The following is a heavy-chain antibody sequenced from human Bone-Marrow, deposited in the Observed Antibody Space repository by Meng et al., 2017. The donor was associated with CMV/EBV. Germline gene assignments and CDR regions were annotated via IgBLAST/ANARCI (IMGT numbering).Heavy chain of an antibody. CDR3: GSALYYDFWSGYGY. Sequence: ASVKVSCKASGYTFTSYYMHWVRQAPGQGLEWMGIINPSGGSTSYAQKFQGRVTITTDKSTSTAYMELSSLRSEDTAVYYWGSALYYDFWSGYGYWGQGTLVTVSS. V-gene: IGHV1-46*01. D-gene: IGHD3-3*01. CDR1: GYTFTSYY. J-gene: IGHJ4*02. CDR2: INPSGGST.